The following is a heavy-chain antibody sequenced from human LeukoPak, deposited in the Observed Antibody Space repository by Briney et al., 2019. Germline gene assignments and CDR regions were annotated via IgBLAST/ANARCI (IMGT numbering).Heavy chain of an antibody. D-gene: IGHD6-13*01. V-gene: IGHV3-23*01. J-gene: IGHJ4*02. CDR2: IRGSGGST. CDR1: GFTFSSYA. CDR3: AKSSSWTYHYLDY. Sequence: PGGSLRLSCAASGFTFSSYAMSWVRQAPGKGLEWLSAIRGSGGSTYYADSVKGRFTISRDNSMNTLSLQMNSLRAEDTALYYCAKSSSWTYHYLDYWGQGALVTASS.